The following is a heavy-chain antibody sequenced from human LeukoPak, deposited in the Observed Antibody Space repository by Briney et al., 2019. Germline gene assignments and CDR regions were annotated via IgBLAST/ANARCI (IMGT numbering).Heavy chain of an antibody. D-gene: IGHD3-16*01. CDR1: GGSMSRYY. V-gene: IGHV4-59*08. J-gene: IGHJ4*02. CDR3: ARLWGQRTFDY. CDR2: IYYSGST. Sequence: SETLSLTCTVSGGSMSRYYWTWIRQSPGKELEWIGYIYYSGSTHYNPSLKSRVTMSVDTSKNQFSLKLSSVTAADTAVYYCARLWGQRTFDYWGQGTLVTVSS.